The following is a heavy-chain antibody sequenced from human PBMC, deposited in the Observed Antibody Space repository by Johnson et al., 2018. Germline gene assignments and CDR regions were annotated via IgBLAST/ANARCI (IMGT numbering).Heavy chain of an antibody. CDR3: AGARAHFDWFGYDAFDI. D-gene: IGHD3-9*01. V-gene: IGHV3-48*01. CDR2: ISSSSSTI. J-gene: IGHJ3*02. CDR1: GFTFSSYS. Sequence: VQLVQSGGGLVQPGGSLRLSCAASGFTFSSYSMNWVRQAPGKGLEWVSYISSSSSTIYYADSVKGRFTISRDNAKNSLYLQMNSLRAEDTAVYYCAGARAHFDWFGYDAFDIWGQGTMVTVSS.